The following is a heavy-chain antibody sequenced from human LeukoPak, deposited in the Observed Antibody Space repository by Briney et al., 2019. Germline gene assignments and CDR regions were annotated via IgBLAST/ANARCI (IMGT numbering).Heavy chain of an antibody. CDR2: IGSGSTYT. Sequence: GGSLRLSCAGSGFSFGSYAMSWVRQAPGMGLEWVSSIGSGSTYTYYADSVQGRFIISRDDAKNSLYLQMNSLRAEDTAVYYCARDPYYYDSRGNPRPSGYFDYWGQGALVTVSS. J-gene: IGHJ4*02. V-gene: IGHV3-21*01. D-gene: IGHD3-22*01. CDR1: GFSFGSYA. CDR3: ARDPYYYDSRGNPRPSGYFDY.